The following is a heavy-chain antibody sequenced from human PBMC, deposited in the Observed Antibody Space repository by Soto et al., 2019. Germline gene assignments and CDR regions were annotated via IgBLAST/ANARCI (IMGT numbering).Heavy chain of an antibody. V-gene: IGHV3-30*18. D-gene: IGHD2-15*01. J-gene: IGHJ4*02. Sequence: GGSLRLSCAASGFTFSSYGMHWVRQAPGKGLEWVAVISYDGSNKYYADSVKGRFTISRDNSKNTLYLQMNSLRAEDTAVYYCAKGNADCSGGSCYSGGYYFDYWGQGTLVTVSS. CDR3: AKGNADCSGGSCYSGGYYFDY. CDR1: GFTFSSYG. CDR2: ISYDGSNK.